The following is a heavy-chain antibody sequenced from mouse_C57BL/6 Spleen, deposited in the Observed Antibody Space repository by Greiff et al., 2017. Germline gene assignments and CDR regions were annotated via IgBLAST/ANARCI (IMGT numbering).Heavy chain of an antibody. V-gene: IGHV1-69*01. CDR2: IDPSDSYT. CDR1: GYTFTSYW. J-gene: IGHJ4*01. Sequence: QIQLQQPGAELVMPGASVKLSCKASGYTFTSYWMHWVKQRPGQGLEWIGEIDPSDSYTNYNQKFKGKSTLTVDKSSSTAYMQLSSLTSEDSAVYYCARLLLDYYGSSPNAMDYWGQGTSVTVSS. CDR3: ARLLLDYYGSSPNAMDY. D-gene: IGHD1-1*01.